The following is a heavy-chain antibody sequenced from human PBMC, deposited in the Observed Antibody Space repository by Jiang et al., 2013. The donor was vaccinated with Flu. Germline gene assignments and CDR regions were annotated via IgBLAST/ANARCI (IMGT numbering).Heavy chain of an antibody. V-gene: IGHV4-59*08. J-gene: IGHJ5*02. CDR2: IYYSGST. D-gene: IGHD3-16*01. Sequence: PGLVKPSETLSLTCAVSGGSISSRYWWTWIRQPAGKGLEWIGRIYYSGSTNYNPSLKSRVTISVDTSKNQFSLKLSSVTAADTAVYYCARHATYPALGWFDPWGQGTLVTVSS. CDR1: GGSISSRY. CDR3: ARHATYPALGWFDP.